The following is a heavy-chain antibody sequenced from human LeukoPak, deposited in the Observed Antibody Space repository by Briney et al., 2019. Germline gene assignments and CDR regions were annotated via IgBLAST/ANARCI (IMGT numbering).Heavy chain of an antibody. Sequence: SETLSLTCTVSGGSISSYYWNWIRQPPGKGLEWIGEINHSGSTNYNPSLKSRVTISVDTSKNQFSLKLSSVTAADTAVYYCARRRVVVVAATVPSLKRYWYFDLWGRGTPVTVSS. J-gene: IGHJ2*01. D-gene: IGHD2-15*01. CDR2: INHSGST. CDR1: GGSISSYY. V-gene: IGHV4-34*01. CDR3: ARRRVVVVAATVPSLKRYWYFDL.